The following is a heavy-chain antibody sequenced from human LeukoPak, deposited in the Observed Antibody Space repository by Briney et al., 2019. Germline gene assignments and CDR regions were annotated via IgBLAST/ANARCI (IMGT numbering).Heavy chain of an antibody. Sequence: SETLSVTCTVSGGSISSYYWSWIRQPPGNGLEGIGYIYYSGSTNYNPSLKSRVTISVDTSKNQFSLKLSSVTAADTAVYYCARENINSGYDPWGQGTLVTVSS. J-gene: IGHJ5*02. D-gene: IGHD5-12*01. CDR1: GGSISSYY. CDR2: IYYSGST. V-gene: IGHV4-59*01. CDR3: ARENINSGYDP.